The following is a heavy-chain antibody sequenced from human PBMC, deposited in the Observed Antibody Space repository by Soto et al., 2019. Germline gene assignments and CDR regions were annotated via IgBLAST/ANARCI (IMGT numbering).Heavy chain of an antibody. J-gene: IGHJ3*02. D-gene: IGHD4-17*01. Sequence: QVQLVESGGGVVQPGRSLRLSCAASGFTFSSYAMHWVRQAPGKGLEWVAVISYDGSNKYYADSVKGRFTISRDNSKNTLYLQMSSLRAEDTAVYYCARDIPYGDYELGAFDIWGQGTMVTVSS. V-gene: IGHV3-30-3*01. CDR3: ARDIPYGDYELGAFDI. CDR2: ISYDGSNK. CDR1: GFTFSSYA.